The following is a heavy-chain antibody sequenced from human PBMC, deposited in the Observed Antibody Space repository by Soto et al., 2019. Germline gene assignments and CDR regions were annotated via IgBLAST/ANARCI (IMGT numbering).Heavy chain of an antibody. V-gene: IGHV3-23*01. J-gene: IGHJ4*02. CDR1: GFTFSSYA. CDR3: AKDGSYYDILTGLPNYDY. Sequence: GGSLRLSYAASGFTFSSYAMSWVRQAPGKGLEWVSAISGSGGSTYYADSVEGRFTISRDNSKNTLYLQMNSLRAEDTAVYYCAKDGSYYDILTGLPNYDYWGQGTLVTVSS. D-gene: IGHD3-9*01. CDR2: ISGSGGST.